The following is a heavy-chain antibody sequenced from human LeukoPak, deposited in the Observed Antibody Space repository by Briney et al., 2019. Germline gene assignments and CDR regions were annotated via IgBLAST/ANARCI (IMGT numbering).Heavy chain of an antibody. CDR1: GYTFTSYG. CDR3: AREMDYYGSGRSFDY. V-gene: IGHV1-18*01. J-gene: IGHJ4*02. Sequence: GASVKVSCKASGYTFTSYGISWVRQAPGQGLEWMGWISAYNGNTNYAQKLQGRVTMTTDTSTSTAYMELRSLRSDDTAVYYCAREMDYYGSGRSFDYWGQGTLVTVSS. CDR2: ISAYNGNT. D-gene: IGHD3-10*01.